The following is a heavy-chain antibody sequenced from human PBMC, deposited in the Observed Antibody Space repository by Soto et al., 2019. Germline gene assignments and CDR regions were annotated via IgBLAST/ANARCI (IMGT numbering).Heavy chain of an antibody. Sequence: ASVKVSCKASGYSVTSYYMHWVRQAPGQGLEWMGIINPNSGSTTYAQKFQGRVTMTRDTSTSTAYMELTSLTSGDTAVYYCARRGGNGGSYYYYGMDVWGQGTTVTVSS. J-gene: IGHJ6*02. V-gene: IGHV1-46*01. CDR2: INPNSGST. D-gene: IGHD2-15*01. CDR1: GYSVTSYY. CDR3: ARRGGNGGSYYYYGMDV.